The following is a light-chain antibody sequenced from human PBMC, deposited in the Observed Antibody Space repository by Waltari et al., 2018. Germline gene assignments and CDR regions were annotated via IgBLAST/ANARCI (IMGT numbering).Light chain of an antibody. CDR3: SSYTPSGTLV. J-gene: IGLJ2*01. V-gene: IGLV2-18*02. Sequence: QSALTQPPPVSGSPGQSVTIPCSGTSSEVGPYNRVSWSQQPPGSAPKLLIFDLSSRPSGVPDRFSGSKSGSTASLTISGLQAEDEGDYYCSSYTPSGTLVFGGGTKLTVL. CDR2: DLS. CDR1: SSEVGPYNR.